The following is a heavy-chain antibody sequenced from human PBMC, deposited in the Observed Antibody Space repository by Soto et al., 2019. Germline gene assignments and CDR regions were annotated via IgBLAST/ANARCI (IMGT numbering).Heavy chain of an antibody. Sequence: GGSLRLSCAASGFPFSTYWMHLVRQAPGKGPVWVSRINNDGSTTRYADSVKGRFTISRDNAKNTLYLQMNSLRAEDTAVYYCASQGIYDYGFDVWVQGTTVTVS. CDR3: ASQGIYDYGFDV. J-gene: IGHJ6*02. V-gene: IGHV3-74*01. CDR1: GFPFSTYW. CDR2: INNDGSTT.